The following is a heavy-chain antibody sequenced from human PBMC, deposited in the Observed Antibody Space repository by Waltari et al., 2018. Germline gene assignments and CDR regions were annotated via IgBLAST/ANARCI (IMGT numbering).Heavy chain of an antibody. D-gene: IGHD5-12*01. V-gene: IGHV4-39*01. J-gene: IGHJ3*01. CDR1: VGSITSNRHY. CDR2: ISYTGAT. CDR3: ATYIGASVGTAAFDV. Sequence: QLQLQESGPGLVKPSETLSLTCAVSVGSITSNRHYWGWFRQPPGQGPEWIGTISYTGATCGRPSLKSRVNISRDTSKSQLSLTLGSVTAADTALYYCATYIGASVGTAAFDVWGQGTMVTVSS.